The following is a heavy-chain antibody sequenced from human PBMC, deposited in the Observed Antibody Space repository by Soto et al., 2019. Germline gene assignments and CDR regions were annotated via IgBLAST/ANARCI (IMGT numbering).Heavy chain of an antibody. CDR2: IYYSGST. Sequence: PSETLSLTCTVSGGSISSYYWSWIRQPPGKRLEWIGYIYYSGSTNYNPSLKSRVTISVDTSKNQFSLKLSSVTAADTAVYYCARYYGGYSDYWGQGTLVTVSS. V-gene: IGHV4-59*08. D-gene: IGHD3-10*01. CDR1: GGSISSYY. CDR3: ARYYGGYSDY. J-gene: IGHJ4*02.